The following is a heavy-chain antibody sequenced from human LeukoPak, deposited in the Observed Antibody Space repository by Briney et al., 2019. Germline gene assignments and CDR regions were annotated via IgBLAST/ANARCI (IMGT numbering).Heavy chain of an antibody. Sequence: GGSLRLSCAASGFTFSSYVMHWVRQAPGKGLEWVAIISYDGSNEYYADSVKGRFTISRDNSKSTLYIQMNSLRAEDTAVYYCARAKPKNMVRGLIMRRESRYYFDYWGQGTLVTVSS. CDR1: GFTFSSYV. V-gene: IGHV3-30*14. CDR2: ISYDGSNE. J-gene: IGHJ4*02. D-gene: IGHD3-10*01. CDR3: ARAKPKNMVRGLIMRRESRYYFDY.